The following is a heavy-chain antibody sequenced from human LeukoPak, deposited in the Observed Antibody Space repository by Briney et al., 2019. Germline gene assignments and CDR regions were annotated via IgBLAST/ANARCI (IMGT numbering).Heavy chain of an antibody. CDR1: GGSFSGYY. V-gene: IGHV4-34*01. CDR3: ARADYGSGTDY. Sequence: SETLSLTCAVYGGSFSGYYWSWIRQPPGKGLEWIGEINHSGSTNYNPSLKSRVTISVDTSKNQFSLKLSSVTAADTAVYYCARADYGSGTDYWGQGTLVTVSS. CDR2: INHSGST. D-gene: IGHD3-10*01. J-gene: IGHJ4*02.